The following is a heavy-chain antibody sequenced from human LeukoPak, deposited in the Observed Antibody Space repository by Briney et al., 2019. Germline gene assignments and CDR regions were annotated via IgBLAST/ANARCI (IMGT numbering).Heavy chain of an antibody. CDR1: GGSISSGDYY. D-gene: IGHD3-10*01. Sequence: SQTLSLTCTVSGGSISSGDYYWSWIRQPPGKGLEWIGYIYYSGSTYYNPSLKSRVTISVDTSKNQFSLKLSSVTAADMAVYYCARESSESGRYFDLWGRGTLVTVSS. CDR2: IYYSGST. CDR3: ARESSESGRYFDL. V-gene: IGHV4-30-4*01. J-gene: IGHJ2*01.